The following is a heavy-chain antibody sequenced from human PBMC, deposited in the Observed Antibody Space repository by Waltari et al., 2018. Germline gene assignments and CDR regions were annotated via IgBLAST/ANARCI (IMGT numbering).Heavy chain of an antibody. CDR1: GYTFTSYG. J-gene: IGHJ4*02. CDR3: AMTAMVTKPRSDY. Sequence: QVQLVQSGAEVKKPGASVKVSCKASGYTFTSYGISWVRQAPGQGLEWMGGIIPIFGTANYAQKFQGRVTITADKSTSTAYMELSSLRSEDTAVYYCAMTAMVTKPRSDYWGQGTLVTVSS. V-gene: IGHV1-69*06. D-gene: IGHD5-18*01. CDR2: IIPIFGTA.